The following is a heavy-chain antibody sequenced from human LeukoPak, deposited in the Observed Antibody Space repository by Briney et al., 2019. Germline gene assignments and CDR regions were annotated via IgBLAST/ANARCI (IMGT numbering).Heavy chain of an antibody. CDR2: IIPILGIA. CDR1: GGTFSSYA. CDR3: ARDFWDSSGYYPY. J-gene: IGHJ4*02. D-gene: IGHD3-22*01. Sequence: SVKVSCKASGGTFSSYAISWVGQAPGQGLEWMGRIIPILGIANYAQKFQGRVTITADKSTSTAYMELSSLRSEDTAVYYCARDFWDSSGYYPYWGQGTLVTVSS. V-gene: IGHV1-69*04.